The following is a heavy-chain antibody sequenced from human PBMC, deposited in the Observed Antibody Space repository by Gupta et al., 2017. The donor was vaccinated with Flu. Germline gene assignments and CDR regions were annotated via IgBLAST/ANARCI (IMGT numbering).Heavy chain of an antibody. V-gene: IGHV3-7*01. CDR2: MNHDESAK. Sequence: GFSLSNYWMAWVRQAPGKGLEWVASMNHDESAKYYVDSVRGRFTISGDFAKNSVYLQMNSLRAEDTAVYYCTPIDGYWGQGVLLTVSS. CDR3: TPIDGY. D-gene: IGHD3-22*01. CDR1: GFSLSNYW. J-gene: IGHJ4*02.